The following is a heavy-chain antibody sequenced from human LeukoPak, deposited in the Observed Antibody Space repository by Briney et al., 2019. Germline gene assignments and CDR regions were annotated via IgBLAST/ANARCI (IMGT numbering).Heavy chain of an antibody. D-gene: IGHD3-10*01. CDR3: ARPGDPTSLRGGLDAFDI. J-gene: IGHJ3*02. Sequence: KVSCKASGYSFTSYYMHWVRQAPGQGLEWMGIIYPGDSDTRYSPSFQGQVTISADKSISTAYLQWSSLKASDTAMYYCARPGDPTSLRGGLDAFDIWGQGTMVTVSS. V-gene: IGHV5-51*01. CDR2: IYPGDSDT. CDR1: GYSFTSYY.